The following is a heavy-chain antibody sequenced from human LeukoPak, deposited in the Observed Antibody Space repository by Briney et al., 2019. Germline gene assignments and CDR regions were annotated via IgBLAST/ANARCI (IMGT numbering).Heavy chain of an antibody. Sequence: GGSLRLSCAASGFIVSSNTMTWVRQSPGKGLEWVSIIFSGGSTYYTDSVKGRFALSRDNSKNTLYLQMNSLRAEDTAIYYCARRHCSGGSCYLDYWGQGSLVTVSS. CDR1: GFIVSSNT. J-gene: IGHJ4*02. V-gene: IGHV3-53*01. D-gene: IGHD2-15*01. CDR2: IFSGGST. CDR3: ARRHCSGGSCYLDY.